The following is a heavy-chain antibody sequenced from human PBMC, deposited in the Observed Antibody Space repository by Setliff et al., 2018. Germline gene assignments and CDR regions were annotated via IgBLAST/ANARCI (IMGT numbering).Heavy chain of an antibody. CDR1: GYTFTNYA. J-gene: IGHJ6*03. CDR3: ARASRFGTIRYRGDYYMDV. D-gene: IGHD3-10*01. V-gene: IGHV7-4-1*01. CDR2: INTNTGNP. Sequence: ASVKVSCKASGYTFTNYAMTWMRQAPGQGLEYMGWINTNTGNPIYAQGFTGRFVFSLDTSVSTAYLQIGSLKSEDTAVYYCARASRFGTIRYRGDYYMDVWGKGTTVTVSS.